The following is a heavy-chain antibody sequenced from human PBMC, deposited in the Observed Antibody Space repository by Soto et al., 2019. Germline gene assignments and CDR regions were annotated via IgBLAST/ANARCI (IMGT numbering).Heavy chain of an antibody. V-gene: IGHV4-59*01. CDR2: ISYSGNT. CDR3: VRDAYSSSHFDY. CDR1: GASISSYY. Sequence: SETLSLTCTVSGASISSYYWSWIRQPPGKRLEWVGFISYSGNTNYNPSLESRVTISVDTSKNQFSLRLSSVTAADTAVYYCVRDAYSSSHFDYWGQGPRSPSP. J-gene: IGHJ4*02. D-gene: IGHD6-6*01.